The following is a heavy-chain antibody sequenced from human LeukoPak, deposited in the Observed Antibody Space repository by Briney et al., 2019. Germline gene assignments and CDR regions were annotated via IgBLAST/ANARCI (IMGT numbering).Heavy chain of an antibody. V-gene: IGHV3-23*01. CDR3: AKDHDFWSGYSDY. D-gene: IGHD3-3*01. CDR1: GFIFSAYA. CDR2: ISGNGGST. J-gene: IGHJ4*02. Sequence: GGSLRLSCAASGFIFSAYAMGWVRQAPGKGLEWVSDISGNGGSTYYADSVKGRFTISRDNSKNTLYLQMNSLRAEDTAVYYCAKDHDFWSGYSDYWGQGTLVTVSS.